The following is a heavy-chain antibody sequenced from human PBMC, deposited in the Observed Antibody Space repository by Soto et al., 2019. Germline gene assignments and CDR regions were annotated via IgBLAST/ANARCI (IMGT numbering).Heavy chain of an antibody. V-gene: IGHV3-7*01. CDR1: GFSISSDC. CDR2: LKNAGSAE. CDR3: ARVRPGKDHYYYYGLDV. D-gene: IGHD1-1*01. Sequence: GGSLRLSCPVSGFSISSDCMNWVRQPPGKGLEWVAILKNAGSAEFFVDSVKGRFDISRDTAKKSVYRQRSRLSPDDTGVYWSARVRPGKDHYYYYGLDVWGQGTTVTVSS. J-gene: IGHJ6*02.